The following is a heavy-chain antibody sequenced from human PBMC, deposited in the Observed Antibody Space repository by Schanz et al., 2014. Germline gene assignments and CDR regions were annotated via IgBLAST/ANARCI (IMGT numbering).Heavy chain of an antibody. J-gene: IGHJ3*02. CDR2: ITAYNGDT. CDR1: GGTFNSYT. D-gene: IGHD5-18*01. CDR3: TRGGYSYALSAFDI. V-gene: IGHV1-18*01. Sequence: QVQLVQSGAEVKKPGSSMKVSCKASGGTFNSYTINWVRQAPGQGLEWMGWITAYNGDTNYALKLQGRVTMTTDTSTGTACMELRSLRSDDTALYYCTRGGYSYALSAFDIWGQGTMVTVSS.